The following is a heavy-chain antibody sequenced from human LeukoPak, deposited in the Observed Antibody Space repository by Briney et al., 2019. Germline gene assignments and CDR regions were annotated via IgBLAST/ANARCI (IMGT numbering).Heavy chain of an antibody. J-gene: IGHJ4*02. D-gene: IGHD5-24*01. Sequence: HGESLRISCKGSGCSFTSYWIGWVRQMPGKGLEWMGIIYPGDSDTRYSPSFQGQVTISADKSISTAYLQWSSLKASDTAMYYCARREMATIGDFDYWGQGTLVTVSS. CDR1: GCSFTSYW. CDR3: ARREMATIGDFDY. V-gene: IGHV5-51*01. CDR2: IYPGDSDT.